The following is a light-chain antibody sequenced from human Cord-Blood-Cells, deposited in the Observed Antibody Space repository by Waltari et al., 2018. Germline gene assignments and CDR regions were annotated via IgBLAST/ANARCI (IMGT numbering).Light chain of an antibody. V-gene: IGKV3-20*01. CDR3: QQYGSSPPVT. J-gene: IGKJ5*01. Sequence: EIVLTQSPGTLSLPPGERATLSCRASQSVSSSYLAWYQQKPGQAPRLLIYGASSRATGIPDRFSGSGSGTDFTLTISRLEPEDVAVYYCQQYGSSPPVTFGQVTRLEIK. CDR2: GAS. CDR1: QSVSSSY.